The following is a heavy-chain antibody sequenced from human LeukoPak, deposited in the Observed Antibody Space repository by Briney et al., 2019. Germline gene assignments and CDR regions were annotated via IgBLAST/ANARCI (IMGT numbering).Heavy chain of an antibody. CDR2: MSPNSGDT. D-gene: IGHD7-27*01. CDR1: GYTFTTHD. J-gene: IGHJ4*02. Sequence: GASVKVSCKASGYTFTTHDINWVRQATGQGPEWLGWMSPNSGDTGYAQKFQGGVTMTSDSSISTAYMELSSLRSEDTAIYYCVRTPPNWGFDYWGQGTLVTVSS. V-gene: IGHV1-8*01. CDR3: VRTPPNWGFDY.